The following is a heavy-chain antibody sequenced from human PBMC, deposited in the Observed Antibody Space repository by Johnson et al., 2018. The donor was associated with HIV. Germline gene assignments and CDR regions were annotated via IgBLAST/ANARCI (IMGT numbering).Heavy chain of an antibody. CDR1: GFTVSSNY. J-gene: IGHJ3*01. CDR3: ARGRWLQLDAFDL. CDR2: IYSGGST. D-gene: IGHD5-24*01. Sequence: VQLVESGGGLVQPGGSLRLSCAASGFTVSSNYMSWVRQAPGKGLEWVSVIYSGGSTYYADSVKGRFTISRDNAKNSLYLQMNSLRAEDTAVYYCARGRWLQLDAFDLWGQGTMVSVPS. V-gene: IGHV3-66*01.